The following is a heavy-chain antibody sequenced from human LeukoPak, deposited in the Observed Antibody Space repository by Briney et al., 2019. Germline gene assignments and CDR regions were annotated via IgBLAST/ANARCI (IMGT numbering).Heavy chain of an antibody. V-gene: IGHV4-59*08. CDR2: IYYSGST. J-gene: IGHJ4*02. CDR3: ARHYSGWVFDY. CDR1: GGSISSYY. D-gene: IGHD6-19*01. Sequence: PSETLSLTCTVSGGSISSYYWSWIRQPPGKGLEWMGYIYYSGSTNYNPSLKSRVTISVDTSKNQFSLKLSSVTAADTAVYYCARHYSGWVFDYWGQGTLVTVSS.